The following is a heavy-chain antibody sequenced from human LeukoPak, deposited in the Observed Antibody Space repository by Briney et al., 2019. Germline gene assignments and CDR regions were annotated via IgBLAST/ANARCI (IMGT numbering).Heavy chain of an antibody. J-gene: IGHJ4*02. CDR3: ARQGYGAYEILDY. V-gene: IGHV4-39*01. CDR1: GGSISSSSYY. CDR2: IYYSGST. D-gene: IGHD3-9*01. Sequence: PSETLSLTCTVSGGSISSSSYYWGWIRQPPGKGLEWIGSIYYSGSTNYNPSLKSRVTISVDTSKNQFSLKLSSVTAADTAVYYCARQGYGAYEILDYWGQGALVTVSS.